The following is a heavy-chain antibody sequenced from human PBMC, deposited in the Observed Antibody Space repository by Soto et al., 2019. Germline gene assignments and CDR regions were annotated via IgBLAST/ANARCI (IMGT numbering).Heavy chain of an antibody. CDR2: TYYRSKWYY. D-gene: IGHD1-26*01. J-gene: IGHJ4*01. V-gene: IGHV6-1*01. CDR1: GDSVSSNSAG. CDR3: ARGEQYSGRIFDY. Sequence: PPQTLSLTCAITGDSVSSNSAGWIWVRQSPSRGLEWLGRTYYRSKWYYEYAVSVRGRITINPDTSKNQYSLQLNSVTPEDTAVYFCARGEQYSGRIFDYWGQGTLVTVS.